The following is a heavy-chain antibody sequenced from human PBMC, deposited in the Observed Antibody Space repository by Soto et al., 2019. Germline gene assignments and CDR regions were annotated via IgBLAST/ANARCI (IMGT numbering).Heavy chain of an antibody. CDR3: ARDFGYYDSSCYFDS. J-gene: IGHJ4*02. CDR2: ISSSGTII. CDR1: GFTFSDYY. Sequence: QVQLVESGGGLVKPGGSLRLSCAASGFTFSDYYMSWIRQAPGKGLEWVSYISSSGTIISDTDSVKGRFTISRDNAKNSLYLQMNSLRAEDTAVYYCARDFGYYDSSCYFDSWGQGTLVTVSS. D-gene: IGHD3-22*01. V-gene: IGHV3-11*01.